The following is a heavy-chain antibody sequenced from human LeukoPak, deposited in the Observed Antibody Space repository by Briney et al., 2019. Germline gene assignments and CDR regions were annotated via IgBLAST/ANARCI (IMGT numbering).Heavy chain of an antibody. J-gene: IGHJ4*02. CDR3: AKRTTMVRGLFDY. CDR2: ISGSGGST. D-gene: IGHD3-10*01. CDR1: GFTFSSYA. V-gene: IGHV3-23*01. Sequence: GGSLRLSCAASGFTFSSYAMSWVRQAPGKGLEWVSAISGSGGSTYYADSVKGRYTISRDNSKNTLYLQMNSLGAEDTAVYYCAKRTTMVRGLFDYWGQGTLVTVTS.